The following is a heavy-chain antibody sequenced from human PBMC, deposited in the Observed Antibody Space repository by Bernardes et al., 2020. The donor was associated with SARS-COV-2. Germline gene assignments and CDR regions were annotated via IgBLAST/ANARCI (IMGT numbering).Heavy chain of an antibody. CDR2: IYTSGRT. V-gene: IGHV4-4*07. J-gene: IGHJ6*03. Sequence: ETLSLTCTVSGGSISDYYWSWIRQPAGKGLEWIGRIYTSGRTNYNPSLKSRVTLSINTSKKQFSLRLNSVTAADTAVYYCARVLVVPAAHASYYDYDMDVWGKGTAVTVSS. CDR3: ARVLVVPAAHASYYDYDMDV. D-gene: IGHD2-15*01. CDR1: GGSISDYY.